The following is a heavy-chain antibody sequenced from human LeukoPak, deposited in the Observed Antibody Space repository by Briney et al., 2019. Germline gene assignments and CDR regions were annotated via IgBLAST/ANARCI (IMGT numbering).Heavy chain of an antibody. V-gene: IGHV3-48*04. CDR3: TPSHY. CDR2: ISSSSSTI. J-gene: IGHJ4*02. D-gene: IGHD2-2*01. CDR1: GFTFSSYS. Sequence: GGSLRLSCAASGFTFSSYSMNWVRQAPGKGLEWVSYISSSSSTIYYADSVKGRFTISRDNAKNSLYLQMNNLKTEDTAMYYCTPSHYWGQGTLVTVSS.